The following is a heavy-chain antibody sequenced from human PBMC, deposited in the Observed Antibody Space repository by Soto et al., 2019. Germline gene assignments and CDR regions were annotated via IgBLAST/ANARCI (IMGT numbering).Heavy chain of an antibody. V-gene: IGHV1-69*01. D-gene: IGHD3-22*01. J-gene: IGHJ4*02. CDR2: IIPIFGTA. Sequence: QVQLVQSGAEVKKPGSSVKVSCKASGGTFSSYAISWVRQAPGQGLEWMGGIIPIFGTANYAQKFQGRVTITADEYTSTAYMELSSLRSEDTAVYYCASSGYYYDSSGYPAGYWGQGTLVTVSS. CDR3: ASSGYYYDSSGYPAGY. CDR1: GGTFSSYA.